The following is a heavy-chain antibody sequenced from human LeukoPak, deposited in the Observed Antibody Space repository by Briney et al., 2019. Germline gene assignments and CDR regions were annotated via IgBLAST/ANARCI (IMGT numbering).Heavy chain of an antibody. CDR1: GFTFSNFV. CDR2: IRYDGNTK. V-gene: IGHV3-30*02. D-gene: IGHD2-2*01. Sequence: GGSLRLSCAASGFTFSNFVMTWVRQAPGKGLEWVAFIRYDGNTKYYVDSVKGRFTISRDNTKNTLYPQMNSLRAEDTAMYYSAKDESSTSYSEGFDYWGQGTLVTVSS. J-gene: IGHJ4*02. CDR3: AKDESSTSYSEGFDY.